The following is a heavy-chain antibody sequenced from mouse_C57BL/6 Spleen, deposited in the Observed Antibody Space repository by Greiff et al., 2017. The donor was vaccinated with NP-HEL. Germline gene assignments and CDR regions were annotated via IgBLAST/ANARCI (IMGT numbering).Heavy chain of an antibody. Sequence: QVQLQQPGAELVMPGASVKLSCKASGYTFTSYWMHWVKQRPGQGLEWIGEIDPSDSYTNSNQKFKGKSTLTVDKSSSTAYMQLSSLTSEDAAVYYCAIEASGYGYYWGQGTTLTVSS. CDR2: IDPSDSYT. J-gene: IGHJ2*01. CDR1: GYTFTSYW. D-gene: IGHD1-1*01. CDR3: AIEASGYGYY. V-gene: IGHV1-69*01.